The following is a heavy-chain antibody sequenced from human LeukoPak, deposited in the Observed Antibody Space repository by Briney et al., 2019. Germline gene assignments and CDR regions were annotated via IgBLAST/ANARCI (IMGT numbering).Heavy chain of an antibody. J-gene: IGHJ5*02. CDR2: ISSSSSYI. CDR3: AREVVVPAAPENWFDP. CDR1: GFTFSSYS. D-gene: IGHD2-2*01. V-gene: IGHV3-21*01. Sequence: KTGGPLRLSCAASGFTFSSYSMNWVRQAPGKGLEWVSSISSSSSYIYYADSVKGRFTISRDNAKNSLYLQMNSLRAEDTAVYYCAREVVVPAAPENWFDPWGQGTLVTVSS.